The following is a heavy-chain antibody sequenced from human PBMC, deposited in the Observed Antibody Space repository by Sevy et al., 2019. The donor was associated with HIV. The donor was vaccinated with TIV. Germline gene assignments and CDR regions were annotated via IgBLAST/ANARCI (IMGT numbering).Heavy chain of an antibody. CDR1: GYSFTKFW. Sequence: GESLKISCKGSGYSFTKFWIGWARQMPGKGLEWMGIIYPGDSNTRYSPSFQGQVTISADKSISTAYLQWSGLGASDTAMYYCARHVYYYDSSGYYSIDSWGQGTPVTVSS. D-gene: IGHD3-22*01. CDR2: IYPGDSNT. CDR3: ARHVYYYDSSGYYSIDS. J-gene: IGHJ4*02. V-gene: IGHV5-51*01.